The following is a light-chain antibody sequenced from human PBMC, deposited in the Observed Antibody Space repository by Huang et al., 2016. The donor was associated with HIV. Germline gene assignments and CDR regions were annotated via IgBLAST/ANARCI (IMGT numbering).Light chain of an antibody. Sequence: DIQMTQYPSTLSAFVGDRGTITCRAIQSISTWLAWYQQKPGQAPKFLIYKASSLQSGVPSRFSGSGSGTEFTLTISSLQPDDFATYYCQQYNSYSMTFGQGTRLDVK. CDR3: QQYNSYSMT. CDR2: KAS. J-gene: IGKJ5*01. V-gene: IGKV1-5*03. CDR1: QSISTW.